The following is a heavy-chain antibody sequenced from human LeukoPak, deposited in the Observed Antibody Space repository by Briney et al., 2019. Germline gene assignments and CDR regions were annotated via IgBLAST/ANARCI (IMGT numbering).Heavy chain of an antibody. J-gene: IGHJ4*02. D-gene: IGHD4-17*01. CDR3: ARFGGTVTEKHFDY. CDR1: GGTFSSYA. V-gene: IGHV1-69*13. Sequence: ASVKVSCKASGGTFSSYAISWVRQAPGQGLEWMGGIIPIFGTANYAQKFQGRVTITADESTSTAYMELSSLRSGDTAVYYCARFGGTVTEKHFDYWGQGTLVTVSS. CDR2: IIPIFGTA.